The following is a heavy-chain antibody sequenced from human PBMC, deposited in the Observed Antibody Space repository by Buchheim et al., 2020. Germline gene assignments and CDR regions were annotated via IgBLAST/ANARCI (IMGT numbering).Heavy chain of an antibody. Sequence: QVQLQESGPGLVKPSETLSLTCTVSGGSISSYYWSWIRQPPGKGLEWIGYIYLSGSTNYIPSLKSRVTISIDTSKNQFSMKLSSVTAADTAVYYCARDIDYWGQGTL. CDR3: ARDIDY. CDR1: GGSISSYY. V-gene: IGHV4-59*01. CDR2: IYLSGST. J-gene: IGHJ4*01.